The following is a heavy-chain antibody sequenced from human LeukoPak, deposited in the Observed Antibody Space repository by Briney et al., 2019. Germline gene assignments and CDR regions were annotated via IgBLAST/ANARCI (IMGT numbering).Heavy chain of an antibody. J-gene: IGHJ4*02. Sequence: GGSLRLSCAASGFTFSSYGMSWVRQAPEKGLEWVSAISRSGGSTYYADSVKGRFTISRDNSKNTLYLQMNSLRAEDTAVYYCAKERMVRGVTFDYWGQGTLVTVSS. CDR1: GFTFSSYG. D-gene: IGHD3-10*01. V-gene: IGHV3-23*01. CDR2: ISRSGGST. CDR3: AKERMVRGVTFDY.